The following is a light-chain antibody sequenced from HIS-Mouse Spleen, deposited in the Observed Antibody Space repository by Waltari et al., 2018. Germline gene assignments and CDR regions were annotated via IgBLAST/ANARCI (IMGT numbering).Light chain of an antibody. CDR2: KDS. CDR1: ALPKQD. CDR3: QSADSSGTGWV. V-gene: IGLV3-25*03. J-gene: IGLJ3*02. Sequence: SYELTQPPSVSVSPGQTARITFSGDALPKQDAYWYQQKPGQAPVLVIYKDSERPSGIPERFSGSSSGTTVTLTISGVQAEDEADYYCQSADSSGTGWVFGGGTKLTVL.